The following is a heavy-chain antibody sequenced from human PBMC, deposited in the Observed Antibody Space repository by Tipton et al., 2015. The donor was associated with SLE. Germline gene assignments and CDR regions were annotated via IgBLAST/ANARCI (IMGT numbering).Heavy chain of an antibody. CDR2: IYHSGST. V-gene: IGHV4-4*02. CDR3: ARLLGQLGGGDY. Sequence: TLSLTCTVSGDSIISSNWWSWVRQPPGKGLEWIGEIYHSGSTNYNPSLKSRVTISVDTSKNQFSLKLSSVTAADTAVYYCARLLGQLGGGDYWGQGTLVTVSS. D-gene: IGHD6-6*01. CDR1: GDSIISSNW. J-gene: IGHJ4*02.